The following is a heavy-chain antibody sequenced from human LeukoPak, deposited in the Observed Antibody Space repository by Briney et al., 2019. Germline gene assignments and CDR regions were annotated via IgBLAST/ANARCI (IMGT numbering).Heavy chain of an antibody. Sequence: GGSLRLSCAASGFIFSNYGMSWVRQAPGKGLEWVGRSRNKVKSYTTEYAASVKGRFTISRDDSKNSLYLQMSSLKTEDTAVYYCARGGGGEPLDYWGQGTLVTVSS. CDR3: ARGGGGEPLDY. CDR1: GFIFSNYG. J-gene: IGHJ4*02. D-gene: IGHD3-16*01. CDR2: SRNKVKSYTT. V-gene: IGHV3-72*01.